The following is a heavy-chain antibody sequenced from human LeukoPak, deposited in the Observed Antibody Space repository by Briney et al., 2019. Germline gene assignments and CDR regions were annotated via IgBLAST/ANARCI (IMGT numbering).Heavy chain of an antibody. CDR3: ARATLIPSNCSSTSCPDQYYYYGMDV. D-gene: IGHD2-2*01. CDR2: IYHSGST. CDR1: GGSISSGGYS. V-gene: IGHV4-30-2*01. J-gene: IGHJ6*02. Sequence: TSETLSLTCAVSGGSISSGGYSWSWIRQPPGKGLEWIGYIYHSGSTYYNPSLKSRVTISVDRSKNQFSLKLSSVTAADTAVYYCARATLIPSNCSSTSCPDQYYYYGMDVWGQGTTVTVSS.